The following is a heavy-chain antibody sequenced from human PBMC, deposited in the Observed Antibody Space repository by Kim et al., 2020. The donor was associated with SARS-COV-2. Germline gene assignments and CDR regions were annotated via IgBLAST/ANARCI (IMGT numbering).Heavy chain of an antibody. D-gene: IGHD2-2*01. CDR1: GYTFTSYE. CDR3: SRGIRYQLLFYFYYYIDV. J-gene: IGHJ6*03. V-gene: IGHV1-8*01. Sequence: ASVKVSCKASGYTFTSYEINWVRQATGQGLEWMGLMNPNSGNTGYAQKFQGRVTMATNTSLSTAYMELSSLISEDPAVYYWSRGIRYQLLFYFYYYIDVW. CDR2: MNPNSGNT.